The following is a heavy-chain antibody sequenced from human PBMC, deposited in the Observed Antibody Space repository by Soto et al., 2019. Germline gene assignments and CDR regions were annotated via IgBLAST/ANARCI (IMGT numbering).Heavy chain of an antibody. J-gene: IGHJ6*02. D-gene: IGHD3-10*01. CDR1: GGSISSGGYY. CDR3: ARVQGWFGDPQYYYGMDV. V-gene: IGHV4-31*03. CDR2: IYYSGST. Sequence: SETLSLTCTVSGGSISSGGYYWSWIRQHPGKGLEWIGYIYYSGSTYYNPSLKSRVTVSVDTSKNQFSLKLSSVTAADTAVYYCARVQGWFGDPQYYYGMDVWGQGTTVTVSS.